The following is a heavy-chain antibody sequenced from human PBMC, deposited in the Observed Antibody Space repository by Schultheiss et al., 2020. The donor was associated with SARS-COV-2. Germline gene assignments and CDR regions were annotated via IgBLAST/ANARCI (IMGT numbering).Heavy chain of an antibody. CDR1: GGTFSSYA. D-gene: IGHD3-10*01. CDR2: MNPNSGNT. J-gene: IGHJ5*02. Sequence: ASVKVSCKASGGTFSSYAINWVRQATGQGLEWMGWMNPNSGNTVYAQKFQGSVTMTRNTSISTAYMELSNLRSEDTAVYFCARTYGSGSYSSFSPWGQGTLVTVSS. V-gene: IGHV1-8*02. CDR3: ARTYGSGSYSSFSP.